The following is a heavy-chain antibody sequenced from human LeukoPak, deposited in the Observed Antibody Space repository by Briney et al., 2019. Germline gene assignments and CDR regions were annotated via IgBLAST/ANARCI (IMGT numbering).Heavy chain of an antibody. CDR2: IFYSGST. J-gene: IGHJ4*02. V-gene: IGHV4-39*07. CDR3: ARSMSKSYSDSTAYYHFDK. D-gene: IGHD3-22*01. Sequence: SETLSLTCTVSGGSISTSNYYWGWIRQPPGKGLEWIGNIFYSGSTYYSPSLRSRVTISLDTSRNQFSLKLNSVTAADTAVYYCARSMSKSYSDSTAYYHFDKWGQGTLVTVSS. CDR1: GGSISTSNYY.